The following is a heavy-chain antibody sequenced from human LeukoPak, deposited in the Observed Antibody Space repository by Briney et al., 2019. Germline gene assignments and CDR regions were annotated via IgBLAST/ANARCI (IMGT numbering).Heavy chain of an antibody. V-gene: IGHV1-46*01. CDR3: ARARERDGVVIIPYYFDY. CDR1: GYTFTSYY. J-gene: IGHJ4*02. CDR2: INPSGGST. Sequence: ASVKVSCKASGYTFTSYYMHWVRQAPGQGLEWMGIINPSGGSTSYAQKFQGRVTMTRDVSTSTVYMELSSLRSEDTAVYYCARARERDGVVIIPYYFDYWGQGTLVTVSS. D-gene: IGHD3-3*01.